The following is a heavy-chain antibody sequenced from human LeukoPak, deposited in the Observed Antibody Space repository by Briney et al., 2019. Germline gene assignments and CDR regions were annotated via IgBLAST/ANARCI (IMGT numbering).Heavy chain of an antibody. V-gene: IGHV5-51*01. J-gene: IGHJ3*02. CDR1: GCGFTSYW. Sequence: GESLKISFKGSGCGFTSYWIGWGRRMPGKGVEWTGIIYPGDCDTRYSPSFEGQVTISADKSRSTAYLQWSSLKASDTAMYYCARRFSHAFDIWGQGTMVTVSS. CDR3: ARRFSHAFDI. CDR2: IYPGDCDT.